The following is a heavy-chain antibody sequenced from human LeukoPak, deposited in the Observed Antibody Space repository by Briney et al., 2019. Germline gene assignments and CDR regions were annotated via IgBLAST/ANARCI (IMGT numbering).Heavy chain of an antibody. CDR1: GFTFKNYG. D-gene: IGHD6-19*01. J-gene: IGHJ4*02. V-gene: IGHV3-33*06. CDR2: IWSDTRTT. Sequence: GGSLRLSCVASGFTFKNYGMHWVRQAPGRGLEWVTVIWSDTRTTYFADSVKGRFTFSRDNSQNTLYLQMNSLRAEETAVYYCAKGLSSGWNLKGSDYWDQGTLVIVSS. CDR3: AKGLSSGWNLKGSDY.